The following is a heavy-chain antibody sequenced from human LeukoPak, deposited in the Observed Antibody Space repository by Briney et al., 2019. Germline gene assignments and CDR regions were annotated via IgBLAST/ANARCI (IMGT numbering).Heavy chain of an antibody. CDR3: ARELGIAARGKGY. J-gene: IGHJ4*02. Sequence: GGSLRLSCAASGFTFSTYSMNWVRQAPGKGLEWVSSISSSNSYIYYADSMKGRLTISRDNAKNSLYLQMNSLRAEDTAVYYCARELGIAARGKGYWGQGTLVTVSS. CDR1: GFTFSTYS. CDR2: ISSSNSYI. V-gene: IGHV3-21*01. D-gene: IGHD6-6*01.